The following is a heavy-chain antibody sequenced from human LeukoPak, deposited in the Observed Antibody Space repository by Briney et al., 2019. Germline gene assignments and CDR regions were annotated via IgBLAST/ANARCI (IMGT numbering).Heavy chain of an antibody. CDR2: IYNIDYVYNSGST. Sequence: SETLSLTCTVSGVSITSNFWSWIRQPPGKGLEWIGYIYNIDYVYNSGSTRYNPSLRSRATIFGDTSKNQFSLKLNSVTAADTAVYFCARAKPDWNPPDYWGQGTLVTVTS. D-gene: IGHD1-1*01. CDR3: ARAKPDWNPPDY. CDR1: GVSITSNF. V-gene: IGHV4-4*08. J-gene: IGHJ4*02.